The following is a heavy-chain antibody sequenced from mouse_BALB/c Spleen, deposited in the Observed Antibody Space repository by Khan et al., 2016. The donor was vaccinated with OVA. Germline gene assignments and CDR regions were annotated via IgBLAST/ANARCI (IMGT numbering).Heavy chain of an antibody. CDR2: IDPSTGYT. CDR1: GYTFTTYW. Sequence: QVQLQQSGAELAKSGASVEMSCKASGYTFTTYWMHWVKQRPGQGLEWIGYIDPSTGYTEYNQKFKDKATLTADKSSSTAYMQLSSLTSEDSAVXYRTRRGLYGFFTYWGQGSFVTITA. CDR3: TRRGLYGFFTY. V-gene: IGHV1-7*01. J-gene: IGHJ3*01. D-gene: IGHD2-2*01.